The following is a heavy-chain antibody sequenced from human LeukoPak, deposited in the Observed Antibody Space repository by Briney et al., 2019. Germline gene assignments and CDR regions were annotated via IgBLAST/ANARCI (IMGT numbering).Heavy chain of an antibody. CDR3: ARAPLAVAATTYFDY. Sequence: GRYLRLSCAASGFTFSSYAMHWVRQAPGKGLEWVAVISYDGSNKYYADSVKGRFTISRDNSKNTLYLQMNSLRAEDTAVYYCARAPLAVAATTYFDYWGQGTLVTVSS. CDR2: ISYDGSNK. D-gene: IGHD2-15*01. V-gene: IGHV3-30*04. J-gene: IGHJ4*02. CDR1: GFTFSSYA.